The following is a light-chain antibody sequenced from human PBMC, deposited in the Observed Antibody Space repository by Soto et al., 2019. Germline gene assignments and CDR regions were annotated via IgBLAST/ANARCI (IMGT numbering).Light chain of an antibody. CDR1: QSISSW. Sequence: IQMTPSPSTPSSSVGDRIHITFRASQSISSWLAWYQQKPGKAPKLLIYDASSLESGVPSRFSGSGSGTEFTLTISSLQPDDFATYYCQQYNSYWTFGQGTKVDIK. CDR2: DAS. CDR3: QQYNSYWT. V-gene: IGKV1-5*01. J-gene: IGKJ1*01.